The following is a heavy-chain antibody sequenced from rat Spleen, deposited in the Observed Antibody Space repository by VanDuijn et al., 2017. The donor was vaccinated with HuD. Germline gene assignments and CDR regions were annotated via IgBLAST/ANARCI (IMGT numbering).Heavy chain of an antibody. Sequence: EVQLQESGPGLVKPSQSLSLTCSVTGYSITSNYWGWIRKFPGNKMEWIGHISYSGSTSYNPSLKSRISITRDTSKNQFFLQLNSVTTEDTDTYDCARALYSSSSYVMDAWGQGASVTVSS. D-gene: IGHD1-2*01. CDR3: ARALYSSSSYVMDA. CDR2: ISYSGST. J-gene: IGHJ4*01. CDR1: GYSITSNY. V-gene: IGHV3-1*01.